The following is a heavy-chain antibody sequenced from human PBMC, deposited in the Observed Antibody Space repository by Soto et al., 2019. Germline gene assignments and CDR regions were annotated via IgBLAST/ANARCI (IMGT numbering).Heavy chain of an antibody. J-gene: IGHJ4*01. D-gene: IGHD1-26*01. Sequence: PSQTLSLTCAITGASVSSNSAGWSWVRQSPSRGLEWLGRTYYRSKWYYEYAVSVRGRITINPDTSKNQYSLQLNSVTPEDAAVYFCARGEQYSGRIFDYWGQGTLVTVSS. CDR2: TYYRSKWYY. CDR3: ARGEQYSGRIFDY. V-gene: IGHV6-1*01. CDR1: GASVSSNSAG.